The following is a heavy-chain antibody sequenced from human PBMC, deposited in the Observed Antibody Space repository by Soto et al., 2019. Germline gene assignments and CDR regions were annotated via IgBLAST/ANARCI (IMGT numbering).Heavy chain of an antibody. J-gene: IGHJ4*02. V-gene: IGHV1-18*01. CDR1: GYTFTSYR. Sequence: ASVKVSCKASGYTFTSYRISWVRQAPGQGLEWMGWISAYNGHTNYAQKLQGRVTMTSDTSTSTAYMELRSLRSDDTAVYYCARVDPEGRYFDRFDYWGQGTLVTVSS. CDR2: ISAYNGHT. D-gene: IGHD3-9*01. CDR3: ARVDPEGRYFDRFDY.